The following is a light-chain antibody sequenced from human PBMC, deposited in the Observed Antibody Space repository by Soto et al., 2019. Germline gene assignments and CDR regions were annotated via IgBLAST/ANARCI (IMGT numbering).Light chain of an antibody. CDR2: GAS. CDR1: QSVSSN. Sequence: EIVMTQSPATLSVSPGERVTLSCRARQSVSSNLAWYQQKPGRAPRLLIYGASTRATGIPAMFSGSGSGTEFTLTISSLQSEDLAVYYCQQYNNWPLTFGGGTKVEIK. V-gene: IGKV3-15*01. CDR3: QQYNNWPLT. J-gene: IGKJ4*01.